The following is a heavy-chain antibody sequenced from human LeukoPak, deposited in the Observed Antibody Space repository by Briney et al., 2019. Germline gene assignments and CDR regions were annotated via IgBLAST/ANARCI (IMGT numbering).Heavy chain of an antibody. V-gene: IGHV3-74*01. Sequence: GGSLRLSCAASGFTFSTYWMHWVRQTPGKGLVWVSSIRNAGTTTNYADSVKGRFTISRDNAKNTLYLQMNSLRAKDTAVYYCVRLYKIEGADLWGRGTIVTVSS. CDR1: GFTFSTYW. CDR3: VRLYKIEGADL. J-gene: IGHJ2*01. CDR2: IRNAGTTT. D-gene: IGHD1-14*01.